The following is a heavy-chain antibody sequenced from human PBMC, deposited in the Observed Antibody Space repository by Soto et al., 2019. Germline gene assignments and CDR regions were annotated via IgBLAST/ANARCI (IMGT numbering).Heavy chain of an antibody. Sequence: GESLKISCKGSGYTFTNYWIGWVRQMPGKGPEWMGIIYPGDSDTKYNPSFQGQVTISADKSITTTYLQWSSLKASDTAIYYCAASIFYYGLDVWGQGTTVTVSS. CDR3: AASIFYYGLDV. J-gene: IGHJ6*02. CDR2: IYPGDSDT. CDR1: GYTFTNYW. V-gene: IGHV5-51*01.